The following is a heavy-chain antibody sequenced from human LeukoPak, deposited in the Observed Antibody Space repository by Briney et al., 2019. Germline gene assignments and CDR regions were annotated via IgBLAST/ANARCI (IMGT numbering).Heavy chain of an antibody. J-gene: IGHJ5*02. V-gene: IGHV1-2*02. Sequence: RASVKVSCKASGYTFTDYYIHWVRQAPGQGLEWMGWINPNSGATIYAQKFQGRVTMTRATSITTAYMELIGLRSDDTAVYFCARQPIPGTKGLAPWGKEILVTVSS. CDR2: INPNSGAT. D-gene: IGHD1/OR15-1a*01. CDR3: ARQPIPGTKGLAP. CDR1: GYTFTDYY.